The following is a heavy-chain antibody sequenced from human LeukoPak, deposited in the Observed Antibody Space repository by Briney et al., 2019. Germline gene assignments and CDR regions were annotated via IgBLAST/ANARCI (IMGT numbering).Heavy chain of an antibody. CDR3: AKCNWNLLGAFDI. J-gene: IGHJ3*02. V-gene: IGHV3-53*01. Sequence: HPGGSLRLSCAASGFTVSSNYMSWVRQAPGKGLEWVSVIYSGGSTYYADSVKGRFTISRDNSKNTLYLQMNSLRAEDTAVYYCAKCNWNLLGAFDIWGQGTMVTVSS. CDR1: GFTVSSNY. D-gene: IGHD1-7*01. CDR2: IYSGGST.